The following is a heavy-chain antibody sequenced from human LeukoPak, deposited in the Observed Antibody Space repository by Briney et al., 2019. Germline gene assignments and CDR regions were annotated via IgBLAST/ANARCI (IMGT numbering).Heavy chain of an antibody. D-gene: IGHD6-6*01. V-gene: IGHV6-1*01. CDR3: ARDRSTAARDENYFDY. J-gene: IGHJ4*02. CDR2: TYYRSKWYN. Sequence: SQTLSLTCAISGDSVSSNSAAWNWIRQSPSRGLEWLGRTYYRSKWYNQYAVSVKSRIIINPDTSKNQFSLQLSSVTPGDTAVYYCARDRSTAARDENYFDYWGRGTLVTVSS. CDR1: GDSVSSNSAA.